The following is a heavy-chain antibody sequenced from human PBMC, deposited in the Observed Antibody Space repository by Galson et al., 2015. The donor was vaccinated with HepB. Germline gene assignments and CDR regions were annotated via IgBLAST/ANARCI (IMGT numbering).Heavy chain of an antibody. CDR3: ARGDCSSTSCYRGAAGY. CDR1: GYTFTSYD. J-gene: IGHJ4*02. Sequence: SVKVSCKASGYTFTSYDINWVRQATGQGLEWMGWMNPNSGNTGYAQKFQGRVTMTRNTSISTAYMELSSLRSEDTAVYYCARGDCSSTSCYRGAAGYWGQGTLVTVSS. V-gene: IGHV1-8*01. CDR2: MNPNSGNT. D-gene: IGHD2-2*02.